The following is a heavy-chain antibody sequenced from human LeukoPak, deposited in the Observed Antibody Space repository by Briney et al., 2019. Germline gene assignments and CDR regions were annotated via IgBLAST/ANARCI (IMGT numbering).Heavy chain of an antibody. CDR2: IYHSGST. CDR1: GYPISSGYY. Sequence: SETLSLTCTVSGYPISSGYYWGWIRQPPGKGLEWIGSIYHSGSTYYNPSLKSRVTISVDTSKNQFSLKLSSVTAADTAVYYCAREWVASDAFDIWGQGTMVTVSS. CDR3: AREWVASDAFDI. D-gene: IGHD1-26*01. J-gene: IGHJ3*02. V-gene: IGHV4-38-2*02.